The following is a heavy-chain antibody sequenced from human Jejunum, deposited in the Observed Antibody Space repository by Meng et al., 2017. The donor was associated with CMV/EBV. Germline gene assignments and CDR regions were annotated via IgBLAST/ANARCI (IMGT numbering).Heavy chain of an antibody. CDR2: IKADVSER. D-gene: IGHD2-21*01. Sequence: ASGFTFSNYWMTWVRQAPGKGLEWVANIKADVSERNYVDSVKGRFTISRDNAKNSMYLQMDSLRVEDTAVYYCARQKCGGDCDMDVWGQGTTVTVSS. V-gene: IGHV3-7*01. J-gene: IGHJ6*02. CDR1: GFTFSNYW. CDR3: ARQKCGGDCDMDV.